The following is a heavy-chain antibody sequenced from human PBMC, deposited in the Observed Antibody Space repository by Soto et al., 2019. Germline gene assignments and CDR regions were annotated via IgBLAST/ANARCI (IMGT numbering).Heavy chain of an antibody. J-gene: IGHJ4*01. CDR3: ARDSGYGSGSSVNHYLDC. CDR2: ITSTSSTK. D-gene: IGHD3-10*01. CDR1: GFTFSSHA. V-gene: IGHV3-48*01. Sequence: GGSLRLSCAASGFTFSSHAMNWVRQAPGKGLEWLSYITSTSSTKHYAASVEGRFTISRDNAKNSLYLQMDSLRAEDTAVYYCARDSGYGSGSSVNHYLDCWGRGTLVTVSS.